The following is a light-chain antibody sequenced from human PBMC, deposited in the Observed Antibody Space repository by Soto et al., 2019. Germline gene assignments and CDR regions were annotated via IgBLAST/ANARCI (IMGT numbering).Light chain of an antibody. V-gene: IGKV1-39*01. Sequence: DIQMTQSRSSLSASXXDIFXITYRESKSSSSYLNGDQQKPGKAPKXXIYAASSLQRGGPSRFSGSGAGTDFTLTISSLQPEDFATYYCQQSYSTPFTFGPGTKVD. CDR2: AAS. J-gene: IGKJ3*01. CDR1: KSSSSY. CDR3: QQSYSTPFT.